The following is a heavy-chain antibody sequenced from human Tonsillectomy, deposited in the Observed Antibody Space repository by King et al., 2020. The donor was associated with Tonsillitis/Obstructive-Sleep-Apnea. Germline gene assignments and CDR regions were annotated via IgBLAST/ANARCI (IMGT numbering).Heavy chain of an antibody. J-gene: IGHJ6*02. CDR3: ARLGGGNSRRYYYYALDV. D-gene: IGHD4-23*01. Sequence: QLVQSGAEVKKPGASVKVSCEASGYTFTTYSISWVRQAPGQGLEWMGWIGAYSGDTHYAQKVQGRVTMTTDTSTSTAYMELRRLRSDDTAVYYCARLGGGNSRRYYYYALDVWGQGTTVTVSS. CDR2: IGAYSGDT. CDR1: GYTFTTYS. V-gene: IGHV1-18*01.